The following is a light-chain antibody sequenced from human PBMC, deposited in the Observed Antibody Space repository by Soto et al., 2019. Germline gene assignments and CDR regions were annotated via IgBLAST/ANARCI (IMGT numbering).Light chain of an antibody. CDR2: GAS. CDR3: QQYGNSPRT. V-gene: IGKV3-20*01. CDR1: QSVSSSY. Sequence: EIVLTQSPGTLSLSPGERATLSCRASQSVSSSYLAWYQQKSGQAPRLLIYGASSRATGIPDRFSGSGSGTDFTLTISRLEPEDVAVYYCQQYGNSPRTFGQGTRLEIK. J-gene: IGKJ5*01.